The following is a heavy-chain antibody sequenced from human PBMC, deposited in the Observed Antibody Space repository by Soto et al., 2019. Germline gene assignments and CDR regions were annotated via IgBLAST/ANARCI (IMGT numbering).Heavy chain of an antibody. V-gene: IGHV1-69*06. CDR2: IIPIFGTA. CDR3: ARDHYDFSSGQPLLDGMDV. D-gene: IGHD3-3*01. Sequence: GASVKVSCKASGGTFSSYAISWVRRAPGQGLEWMGGIIPIFGTANYAQKFQGRVTITADKSTSTAYMELSSLRSEDTAVYYCARDHYDFSSGQPLLDGMDVWGPGTTVTVSS. CDR1: GGTFSSYA. J-gene: IGHJ6*02.